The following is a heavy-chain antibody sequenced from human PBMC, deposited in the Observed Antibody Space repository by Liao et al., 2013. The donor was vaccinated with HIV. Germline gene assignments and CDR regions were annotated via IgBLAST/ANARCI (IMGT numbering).Heavy chain of an antibody. CDR1: GGSFSDDY. CDR3: AKVPGATAP. D-gene: IGHD1-1*01. CDR2: IDRNGST. Sequence: QVQLRQWGAGLLKPSETLSLTCAVYGGSFSDDYWSWIRQSSDKRLEWIGDIDRNGSTSYNPSLGGRLTISIDTSKNQFFLMLTSLTAADTAVYYCAKVPGATAPWGQGTLVTVSS. J-gene: IGHJ5*02. V-gene: IGHV4-34*01.